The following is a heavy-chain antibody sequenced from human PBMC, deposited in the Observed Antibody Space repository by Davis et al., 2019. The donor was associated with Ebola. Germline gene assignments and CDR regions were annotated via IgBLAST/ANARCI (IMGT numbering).Heavy chain of an antibody. V-gene: IGHV3-15*01. D-gene: IGHD3-10*02. J-gene: IGHJ5*02. Sequence: GESLKISCAASGFTFTNAWMSWVRQAPGKGLEWVGRIKSQTDGGTTDYAASVKGRFTISRDDSKNTLHLQVNSLKSEDTAVYYCTRYVSPWGQGTLVTVSS. CDR1: GFTFTNAW. CDR2: IKSQTDGGTT. CDR3: TRYVSP.